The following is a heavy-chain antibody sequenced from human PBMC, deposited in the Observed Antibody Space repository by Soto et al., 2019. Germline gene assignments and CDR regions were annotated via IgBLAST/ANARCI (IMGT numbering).Heavy chain of an antibody. CDR1: GYTFNSHA. J-gene: IGHJ5*02. V-gene: IGHV1-3*01. D-gene: IGHD3-10*02. CDR2: INAGNGNT. Sequence: ASVKVSCNASGYTFNSHAIHWVRQAPGQRPEWLGWINAGNGNTYYSEKFEGRVTFTRDTAATTVNMELTSLASEDTAIYYCGRDQSGIGYYVDWFDPWGQGTLVTVSS. CDR3: GRDQSGIGYYVDWFDP.